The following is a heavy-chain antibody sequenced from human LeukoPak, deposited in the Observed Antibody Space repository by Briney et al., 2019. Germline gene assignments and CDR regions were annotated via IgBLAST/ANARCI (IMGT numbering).Heavy chain of an antibody. J-gene: IGHJ3*02. Sequence: ASVKVSCKASGGTFSSYAISWVRQAPGQGLEWMGRIIPILGIANYAQKFQGRVTITADKSTSTAYMELSSLRSEDTAVYYCARDGAVVVVVAAISDAFDIWGQGTMVTVSS. CDR1: GGTFSSYA. D-gene: IGHD2-15*01. CDR2: IIPILGIA. V-gene: IGHV1-69*04. CDR3: ARDGAVVVVVAAISDAFDI.